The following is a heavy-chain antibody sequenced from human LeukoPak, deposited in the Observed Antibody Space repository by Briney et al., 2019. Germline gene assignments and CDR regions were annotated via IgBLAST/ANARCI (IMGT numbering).Heavy chain of an antibody. J-gene: IGHJ6*02. CDR3: ARDPGFGESDYYYGMDV. CDR2: IWYDGSNK. V-gene: IGHV3-33*01. Sequence: GGSLRLSCAASGFTFGAYGMHWVRQAPGKGLKWVAVIWYDGSNKYYADSVKGRFTISRDDAKNTLYLQMNSLRAEATAVYYCARDPGFGESDYYYGMDVWGQGTTVTVSS. CDR1: GFTFGAYG. D-gene: IGHD3-10*01.